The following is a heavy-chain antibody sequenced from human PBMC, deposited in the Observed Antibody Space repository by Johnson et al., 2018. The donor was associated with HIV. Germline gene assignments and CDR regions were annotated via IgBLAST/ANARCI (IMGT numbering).Heavy chain of an antibody. CDR2: ISGGGGGST. J-gene: IGHJ3*02. CDR1: GFTFSNYA. Sequence: VQLVESGGGLVQPGGSLRVSCATSGFTFSNYAMNWVRQAPGKGLEWVSAISGGGGGSTHYADSVKGRFTIFSDNSKNSLYLQMNSLGAEDTAVYYCARESYLVYAFDIWGQGTMVTVSS. D-gene: IGHD1-26*01. CDR3: ARESYLVYAFDI. V-gene: IGHV3-23*04.